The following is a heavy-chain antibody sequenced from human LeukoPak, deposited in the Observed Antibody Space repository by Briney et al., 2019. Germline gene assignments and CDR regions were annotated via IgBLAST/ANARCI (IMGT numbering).Heavy chain of an antibody. J-gene: IGHJ4*02. D-gene: IGHD4-17*01. CDR3: ATSINYNDYAFDS. CDR1: GNTLSDFS. Sequence: ASVKVSCKVSGNTLSDFSIPWVRQAPGKGLEWMGGFDPEDGQTVYAETFQDRVTMTEDSSTGTAYMDLHTLRSEDTAIYYCATSINYNDYAFDSWGQGTLVTVSS. V-gene: IGHV1-24*01. CDR2: FDPEDGQT.